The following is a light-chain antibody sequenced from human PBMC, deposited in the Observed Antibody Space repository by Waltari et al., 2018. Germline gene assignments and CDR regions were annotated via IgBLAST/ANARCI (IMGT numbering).Light chain of an antibody. J-gene: IGLJ2*01. CDR2: ANT. Sequence: QSVLTQPPSLSGAPGQRVTISCTGSSSNIGAGYDIHWYQHLPGTAPKLLISANTNRPSGLPDRFSASKSGTSASLVITGLQAEDEADYYCQSYDTSLTVVFGGGTKLTVL. CDR1: SSNIGAGYD. CDR3: QSYDTSLTVV. V-gene: IGLV1-40*01.